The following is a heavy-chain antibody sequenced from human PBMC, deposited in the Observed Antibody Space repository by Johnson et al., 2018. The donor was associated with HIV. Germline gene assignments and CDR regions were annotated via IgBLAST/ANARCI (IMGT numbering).Heavy chain of an antibody. CDR1: GFTVSSKY. D-gene: IGHD3-10*01. V-gene: IGHV3-66*01. CDR3: ARDRSGRGVPIY. J-gene: IGHJ3*01. Sequence: VQLVESGGGLVQPGGSLRLSCAASGFTVSSKYMNWVRQAPGKGLECVSVIYLGGSTYYTDTVRGRFTISRDNSKNTLYLQMNSLRAEDTAVYYFARDRSGRGVPIYWGQGTMVTVSS. CDR2: IYLGGST.